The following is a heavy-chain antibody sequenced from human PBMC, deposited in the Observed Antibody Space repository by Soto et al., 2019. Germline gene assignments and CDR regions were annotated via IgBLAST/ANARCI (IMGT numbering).Heavy chain of an antibody. Sequence: SETLSLTCAFYVGSFSGYYWSCIRHPPGKWLEWIGEINHSGSTNYNPSLKSRVTISVDTSKNQFSLKLSSVTAADTAVYYCARLPTIFGVVIISNYYYYGMDVWGQGTTVIVSS. CDR2: INHSGST. D-gene: IGHD3-3*01. CDR3: ARLPTIFGVVIISNYYYYGMDV. CDR1: VGSFSGYY. V-gene: IGHV4-34*01. J-gene: IGHJ6*01.